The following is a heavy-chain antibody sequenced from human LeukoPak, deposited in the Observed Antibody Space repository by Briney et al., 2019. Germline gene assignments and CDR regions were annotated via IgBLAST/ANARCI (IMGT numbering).Heavy chain of an antibody. CDR1: GFTFSRYG. Sequence: GGSLRLSCAASGFTFSRYGMTWVRQAPGKGLEWVSTIGGGGSSTLYADSVKGRFIISRDNSKNTLSLQMNTLRAEDTAVYYCARDDYSNSIPFDYWGQGTLVTVSS. V-gene: IGHV3-23*01. CDR2: IGGGGSST. D-gene: IGHD4-11*01. CDR3: ARDDYSNSIPFDY. J-gene: IGHJ4*02.